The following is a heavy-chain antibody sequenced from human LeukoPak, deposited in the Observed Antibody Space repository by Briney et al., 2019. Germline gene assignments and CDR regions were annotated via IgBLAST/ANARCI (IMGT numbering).Heavy chain of an antibody. CDR3: ATGHIVLGPANYMDV. CDR1: GYTLTELS. D-gene: IGHD2-8*01. Sequence: ASVKVSCKVSGYTLTELSMHWVRQAPGKGLEWMGGFDPEDGETIYAQKFQGRVTMTEDTSTDTAYMELSSLRSVDTAVYYRATGHIVLGPANYMDVWGKGTTVTVSS. V-gene: IGHV1-24*01. J-gene: IGHJ6*03. CDR2: FDPEDGET.